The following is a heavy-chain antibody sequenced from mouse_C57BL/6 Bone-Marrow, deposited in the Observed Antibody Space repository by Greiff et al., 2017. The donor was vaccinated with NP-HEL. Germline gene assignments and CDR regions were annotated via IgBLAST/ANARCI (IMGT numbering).Heavy chain of an antibody. D-gene: IGHD1-1*01. Sequence: EVKLQESGEGLVKPGGSLKLSCAASGFTFSSYAMSWVRQTPEKRLEWVAYISSGGDYIYYADTVKGRFTISRDNARNTLYLQMSSLKSEDTAMYYCTTYGSSYVGYFDYWGQGTTLTVSS. CDR3: TTYGSSYVGYFDY. J-gene: IGHJ2*01. CDR1: GFTFSSYA. CDR2: ISSGGDYI. V-gene: IGHV5-9-1*02.